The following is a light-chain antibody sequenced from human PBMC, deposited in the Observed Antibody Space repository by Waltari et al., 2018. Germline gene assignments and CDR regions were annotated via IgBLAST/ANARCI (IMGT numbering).Light chain of an antibody. CDR1: KLGDKY. CDR3: QAWDSSLYVV. V-gene: IGLV3-1*01. J-gene: IGLJ2*01. CDR2: QDS. Sequence: SYELTQPPSVSVSPGQTASITCSGDKLGDKYACWYQQKPGQSPVLVIYQDSKRPSGIPERFSGSNSGNTATLTISGTQAMDEADYYCQAWDSSLYVVFGGGTKLTVL.